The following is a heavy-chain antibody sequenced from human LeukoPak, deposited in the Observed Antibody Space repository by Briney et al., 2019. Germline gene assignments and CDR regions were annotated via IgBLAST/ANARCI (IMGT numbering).Heavy chain of an antibody. Sequence: GGSLRLSCAASGFSVRDYAMHWVRQAPGKGLEWVAVMPYEETYKNYAEAVRGRFTISRDDSKNTLYLQMNSLRAEDTAVYYCAKSSIDYYYYMDVWGKGTTVTVSS. CDR2: MPYEETYK. D-gene: IGHD1-26*01. CDR1: GFSVRDYA. CDR3: AKSSIDYYYYMDV. V-gene: IGHV3-30*18. J-gene: IGHJ6*03.